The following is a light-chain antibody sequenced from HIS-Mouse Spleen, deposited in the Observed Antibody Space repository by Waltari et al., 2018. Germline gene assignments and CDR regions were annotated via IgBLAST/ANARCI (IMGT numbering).Light chain of an antibody. Sequence: QSVLTQPPSASGTPGQRVTISCSGSSSNIGSNPVNWYQQLPGTAPKLLIFRNNQRPSGVPARFAGSKSGTSASLAISGLQSEDEADYYCAAWDDSLNGVVFGGGTKLTVL. CDR1: SSNIGSNP. CDR3: AAWDDSLNGVV. CDR2: RNN. V-gene: IGLV1-44*01. J-gene: IGLJ2*01.